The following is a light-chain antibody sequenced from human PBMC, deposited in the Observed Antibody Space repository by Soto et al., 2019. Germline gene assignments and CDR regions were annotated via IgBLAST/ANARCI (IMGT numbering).Light chain of an antibody. CDR2: GAS. J-gene: IGKJ4*01. V-gene: IGKV1D-12*01. Sequence: DIQMTQSPSSLSASIGDTVTITCRASQDISTLLAWYQQKPGKAPNLLIYGASTLESGVPSRFSGRGSGTDDTLTISSLQPEDYVTYFCQQADSFPLTFGGGTKVEIK. CDR1: QDISTL. CDR3: QQADSFPLT.